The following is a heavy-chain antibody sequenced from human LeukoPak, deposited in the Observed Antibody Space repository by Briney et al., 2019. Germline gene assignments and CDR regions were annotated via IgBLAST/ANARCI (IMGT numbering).Heavy chain of an antibody. CDR1: GFTFGDYA. V-gene: IGHV3-49*03. D-gene: IGHD6-13*01. Sequence: GGSLRLPCTASGFTFGDYAMSWFRQAPGKGLEWVGFIRSKAYGGTTEYAASVKGRFTISRDDSKSIAYLQMNSLKTEDTAVYYCTREDSSSWYNWFDPWGQGTLVTVSS. J-gene: IGHJ5*02. CDR3: TREDSSSWYNWFDP. CDR2: IRSKAYGGTT.